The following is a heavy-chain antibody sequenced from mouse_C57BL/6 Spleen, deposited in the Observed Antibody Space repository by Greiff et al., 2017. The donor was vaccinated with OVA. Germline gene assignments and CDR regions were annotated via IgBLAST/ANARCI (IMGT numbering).Heavy chain of an antibody. CDR1: GFSFNTYA. CDR3: VRGGTHFDY. V-gene: IGHV10-1*01. J-gene: IGHJ2*01. CDR2: IRSKSNNYAT. D-gene: IGHD2-14*01. Sequence: DAGGGLVQPKGSLKLSCAASGFSFNTYAMNWVRQAPGKGLEWVARIRSKSNNYATYYADSVKDRFTISRDDSESMLYLQMNNLKTEDTAMYYCVRGGTHFDYWGQGTTLTVSS.